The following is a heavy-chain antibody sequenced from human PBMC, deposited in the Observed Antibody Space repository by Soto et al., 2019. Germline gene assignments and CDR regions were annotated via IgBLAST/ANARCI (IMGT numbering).Heavy chain of an antibody. V-gene: IGHV2-5*01. D-gene: IGHD3-10*01. CDR1: GFSLSTSGVG. CDR3: AHKLRITMVRGVIGWFDP. Sequence: QITLKESGPTLVKPTQTLTLTCTFSGFSLSTSGVGVGWIRQPPGKALEWLALIYWNDDKRYSPSLKSRLTITNDTSKNQVVLTMTNMDPVDTATYYCAHKLRITMVRGVIGWFDPWGQGTLVTVSS. CDR2: IYWNDDK. J-gene: IGHJ5*02.